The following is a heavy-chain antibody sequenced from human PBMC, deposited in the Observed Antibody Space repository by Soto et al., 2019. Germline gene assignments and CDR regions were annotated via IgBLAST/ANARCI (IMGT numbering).Heavy chain of an antibody. CDR3: AKSGGYCSSTSCYSYWFDP. D-gene: IGHD2-2*02. Sequence: PGGSLRLSCAASGFIFSSYAMSWARQAPGKGLEWVSVISGSGGSTDYADSVKGRFTISRDNGKNTLYLQMNSLRVEDTAVYYCAKSGGYCSSTSCYSYWFDPWGQGTLVTVSS. CDR1: GFIFSSYA. CDR2: ISGSGGST. V-gene: IGHV3-23*01. J-gene: IGHJ5*02.